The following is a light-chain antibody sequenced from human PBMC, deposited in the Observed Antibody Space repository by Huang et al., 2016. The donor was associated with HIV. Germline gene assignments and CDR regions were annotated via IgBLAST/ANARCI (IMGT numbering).Light chain of an antibody. CDR3: LQYNSWPRT. V-gene: IGKV3-15*01. J-gene: IGKJ1*01. Sequence: EIVMTQSPATLSVSPGERATLSCRASQSVSDNLAWYQQKSGQAPRLLIYGASTRATGIPARFSGSVSGTEFTLTISSRQSEDYGVYWCLQYNSWPRTFGQGTKVEIK. CDR1: QSVSDN. CDR2: GAS.